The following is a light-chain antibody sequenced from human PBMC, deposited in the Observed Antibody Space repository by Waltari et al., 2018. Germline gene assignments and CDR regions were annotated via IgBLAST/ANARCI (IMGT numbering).Light chain of an antibody. CDR1: QSVTRT. V-gene: IGKV3-20*01. CDR3: QHYLRLPAT. J-gene: IGKJ1*01. Sequence: EIVFTQSPGTLSLSPGERANLSCRASQSVTRTLAWYQQKPGQAPRLLIYGASNRATGIPDRFSGSGSGTDFSLTISRLEPEDFAVYYCQHYLRLPATFGQGTKVEIK. CDR2: GAS.